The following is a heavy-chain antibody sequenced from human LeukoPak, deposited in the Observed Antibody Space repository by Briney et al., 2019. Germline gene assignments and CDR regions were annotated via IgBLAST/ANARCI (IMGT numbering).Heavy chain of an antibody. V-gene: IGHV3-15*07. CDR1: GFTFTNAW. D-gene: IGHD3-10*01. CDR3: MSDYGRSYGSGTYYLDY. CDR2: VKSKSDGGTT. Sequence: SGGSLRLSCAASGFTFTNAWMNWVRQAPGKGLEWVGRVKSKSDGGTTDYAAPVEGRFTISRDDSKKALYLQMDSLKTEDTAVYYCMSDYGRSYGSGTYYLDYWGQGTLVTVSS. J-gene: IGHJ4*02.